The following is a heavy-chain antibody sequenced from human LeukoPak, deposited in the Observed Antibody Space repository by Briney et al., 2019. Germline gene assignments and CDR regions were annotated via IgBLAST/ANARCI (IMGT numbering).Heavy chain of an antibody. CDR1: GGSINSGGLS. Sequence: SETLSLTCTVSGGSINSGGLSWTWIRQHPGKGLEWIGYIYYTGSTSYNPSLESRVTMSIDTSKNQFSLKLSSVTAADTAMYYCARVFWSGYIHCDYWGQGILVTVSS. J-gene: IGHJ4*02. CDR2: IYYTGST. V-gene: IGHV4-31*03. D-gene: IGHD3-3*01. CDR3: ARVFWSGYIHCDY.